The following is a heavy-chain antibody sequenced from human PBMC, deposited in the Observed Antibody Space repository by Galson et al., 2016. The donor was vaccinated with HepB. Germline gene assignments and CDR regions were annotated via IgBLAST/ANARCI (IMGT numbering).Heavy chain of an antibody. J-gene: IGHJ2*01. CDR1: GVSISSYY. CDR2: IYSSDHT. V-gene: IGHV4-59*01. CDR3: ARVSGLAVTGIQWYFDL. Sequence: SETLSLTCTVSGVSISSYYWVWIRQPPGKGPEYIGYIYSSDHTKSNPSLKSRVIMSLDTSKNQFSLRLSSVTAADTAVYYCARVSGLAVTGIQWYFDLWGRGTLVTVSS. D-gene: IGHD6-19*01.